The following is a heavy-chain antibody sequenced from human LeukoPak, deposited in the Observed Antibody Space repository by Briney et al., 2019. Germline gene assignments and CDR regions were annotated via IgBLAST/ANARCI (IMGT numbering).Heavy chain of an antibody. CDR3: AVASVATITNDFDY. J-gene: IGHJ4*02. V-gene: IGHV1-24*01. D-gene: IGHD5-12*01. CDR1: GYTLTELS. CDR2: FDPEDGET. Sequence: ASVKVSCQVSGYTLTELSMHWVRQAPGKGLEWMGGFDPEDGETIYAQKFQGRVTMTEDTSTDTAYMELSSLRSEDTAVYDYAVASVATITNDFDYWGQGTLVTVSS.